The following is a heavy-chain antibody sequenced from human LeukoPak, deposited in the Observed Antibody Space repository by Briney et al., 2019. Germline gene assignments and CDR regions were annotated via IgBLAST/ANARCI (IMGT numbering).Heavy chain of an antibody. CDR1: GFTFNNYA. V-gene: IGHV3-7*01. D-gene: IGHD2-8*01. Sequence: GGSLRLSCATSGFTFNNYAMSWVRQAPGKRLEWVANIKKDGSEKYYVDSVKGRFTISRDNAKNSLYLQMNSLRAEDTAVYYCARDNGQDYYYGMDVWGQGTTVTVSS. J-gene: IGHJ6*02. CDR2: IKKDGSEK. CDR3: ARDNGQDYYYGMDV.